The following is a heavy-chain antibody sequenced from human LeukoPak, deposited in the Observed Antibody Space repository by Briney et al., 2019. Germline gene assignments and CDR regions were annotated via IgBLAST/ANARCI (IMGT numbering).Heavy chain of an antibody. J-gene: IGHJ6*02. CDR3: ARDWFLELSAGPDDYSTDYYYYGMDV. D-gene: IGHD4-11*01. Sequence: SGGSLRLSCAASGFTFSRFGMHWVRQAPGKGLEWVAVIWYDGSDQRYADSVKGRFTVSRDNAKNSLYLQMNSLRAEDTAVYYCARDWFLELSAGPDDYSTDYYYYGMDVWGQGTTVTVSS. V-gene: IGHV3-33*01. CDR1: GFTFSRFG. CDR2: IWYDGSDQ.